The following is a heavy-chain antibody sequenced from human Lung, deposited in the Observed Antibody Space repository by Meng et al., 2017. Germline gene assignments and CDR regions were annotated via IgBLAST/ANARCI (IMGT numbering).Heavy chain of an antibody. J-gene: IGHJ4*02. CDR2: LPPPPASS. V-gene: IGHV3-21*01. CDR1: GFTFSSYS. Sequence: EVQLVESGGGLVKPGGSLRLSCAASGFTFSSYSMNWVRQAPGKGLVCVSSLPPPPASSSSLPSPFPLSRDNAKNSLYLQMNSLRAEDTAVYYCARCRFVVAATPSDYWGQGTLVTVSS. CDR3: ARCRFVVAATPSDY. D-gene: IGHD2-15*01.